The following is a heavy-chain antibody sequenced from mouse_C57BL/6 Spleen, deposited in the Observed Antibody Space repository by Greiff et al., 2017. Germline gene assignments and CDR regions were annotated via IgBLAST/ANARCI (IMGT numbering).Heavy chain of an antibody. J-gene: IGHJ3*01. CDR1: GYTFTSYW. Sequence: QVQLQQPGAELVRPGSSVKLSCKASGYTFTSYWMHWVKQRPIQGLEWIGNIDPSDSETHYNQKFKDKATLTVDKSSSTAYMQLSSLTSEDSAVYYCARLGYDCDGAYWGQGTLVTVSA. CDR3: ARLGYDCDGAY. V-gene: IGHV1-52*01. D-gene: IGHD2-4*01. CDR2: IDPSDSET.